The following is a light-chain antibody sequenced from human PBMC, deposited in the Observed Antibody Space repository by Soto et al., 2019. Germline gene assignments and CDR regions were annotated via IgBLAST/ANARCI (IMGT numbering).Light chain of an antibody. CDR3: SSYTISSTYV. Sequence: QSVLTQPASVSGSPGQSITLSCTGTSSDVGTYNYVSWYQQHPGKAPKLKISQVSNRPSGVSNRFSGSKSGNTASLTISGLQAEDEADYYCSSYTISSTYVFGTGTKLTVL. V-gene: IGLV2-14*01. CDR1: SSDVGTYNY. CDR2: QVS. J-gene: IGLJ1*01.